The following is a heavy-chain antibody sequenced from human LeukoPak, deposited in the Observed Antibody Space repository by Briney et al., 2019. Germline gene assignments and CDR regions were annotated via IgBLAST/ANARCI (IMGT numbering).Heavy chain of an antibody. CDR1: GGSISSGGYS. CDR2: IYYSGST. J-gene: IGHJ6*02. V-gene: IGHV4-31*03. Sequence: SETLSLTCTVSGGSISSGGYSWSWIRQHPGKGLEWIGYIYYSGSTYYNPSLKSRVTISVDTSKNQFSLKLSSVTAADTAVYYCARDQRSHDFWSGYYTGYGMDVWGQGTTVTVSS. CDR3: ARDQRSHDFWSGYYTGYGMDV. D-gene: IGHD3-3*01.